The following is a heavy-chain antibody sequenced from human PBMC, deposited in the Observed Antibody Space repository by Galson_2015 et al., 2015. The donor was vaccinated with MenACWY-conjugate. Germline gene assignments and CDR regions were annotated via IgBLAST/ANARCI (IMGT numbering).Heavy chain of an antibody. CDR3: AREAHHVTIFGVVLSRFDP. CDR2: IYYSGST. CDR1: GGSISSSSYY. Sequence: SETLSLTCTVSGGSISSSSYYWGWIRQPPGKGLEWIGSIYYSGSTYYNPSLKSRVTISVDTSKNQFSLKLSSVTAADTAVYYCAREAHHVTIFGVVLSRFDPWGQGTLVTVSS. V-gene: IGHV4-39*02. D-gene: IGHD3-3*01. J-gene: IGHJ5*02.